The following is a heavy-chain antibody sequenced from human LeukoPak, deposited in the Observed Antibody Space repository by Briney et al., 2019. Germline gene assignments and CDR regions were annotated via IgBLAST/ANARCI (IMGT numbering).Heavy chain of an antibody. D-gene: IGHD2-21*02. J-gene: IGHJ5*02. Sequence: GASVKVSCKASGGTFSSYAISWVRQAPGQGLEWMGGIIPIFGTANYAQKFQGRVTITADESTSTAYMELSSLRSEDTAVYYCARDEPYCGGDCYSGWFDPWGQGTLVTVSS. CDR1: GGTFSSYA. CDR3: ARDEPYCGGDCYSGWFDP. V-gene: IGHV1-69*13. CDR2: IIPIFGTA.